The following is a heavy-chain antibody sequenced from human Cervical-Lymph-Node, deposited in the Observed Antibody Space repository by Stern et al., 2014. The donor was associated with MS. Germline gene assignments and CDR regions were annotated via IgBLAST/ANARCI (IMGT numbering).Heavy chain of an antibody. V-gene: IGHV3-48*01. CDR3: ARDFGL. D-gene: IGHD3-16*01. CDR1: GFTFNRYT. J-gene: IGHJ4*02. CDR2: ISTSARVI. Sequence: MQLVESGGDLVQPGGSLRLSCAASGFTFNRYTMNWVRHTPGKGLEWVAYISTSARVIYYADSVEGRFIISRDNAKNSLFLQMNSLRVEDTAVYYCARDFGLWGQGTPVTVSS.